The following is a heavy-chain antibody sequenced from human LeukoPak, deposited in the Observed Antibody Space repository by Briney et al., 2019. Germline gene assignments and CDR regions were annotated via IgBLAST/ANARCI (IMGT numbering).Heavy chain of an antibody. V-gene: IGHV3-21*01. D-gene: IGHD6-19*01. CDR2: ISSSSSYI. Sequence: PGGSLRLSCAASGFTFSSYSMNWVRQAPGKGLEWVSSISSSSSYIYYADSVKGRFTISRDNAKNSLYLQMNSLRAEDTAVYYCARDYQGSGSSPDYWGQGTLVTVSS. J-gene: IGHJ4*02. CDR3: ARDYQGSGSSPDY. CDR1: GFTFSSYS.